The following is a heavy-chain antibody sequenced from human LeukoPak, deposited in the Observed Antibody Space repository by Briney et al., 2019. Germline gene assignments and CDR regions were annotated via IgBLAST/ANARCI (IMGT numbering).Heavy chain of an antibody. CDR2: SRNKANSYTT. CDR1: GFTFSSYG. Sequence: PGGSLRLSCAASGFTFSSYGMHWVRQAPGKGLEWVGRSRNKANSYTTEYAASVKGRFTISRDDSKNSMSLQMNSLKTEDTAVYYCAKDDLSGSGTWYVFDVWGQGTMVIVSS. CDR3: AKDDLSGSGTWYVFDV. V-gene: IGHV3-72*01. J-gene: IGHJ3*01. D-gene: IGHD1-26*01.